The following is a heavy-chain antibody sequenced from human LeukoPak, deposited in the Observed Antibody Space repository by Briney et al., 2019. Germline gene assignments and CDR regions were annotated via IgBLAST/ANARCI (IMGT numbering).Heavy chain of an antibody. Sequence: GGSLRLSCAASGFTFSSYGMSWVRQAPGKGLEWVSAMSGSGGSTYYADSVKGRFTISRDNSKNTLYLQMNNLRAEDTAVYYCAKDVRNTGVFDYWGQGTLVTVSS. D-gene: IGHD1-14*01. J-gene: IGHJ4*02. CDR3: AKDVRNTGVFDY. V-gene: IGHV3-23*01. CDR2: MSGSGGST. CDR1: GFTFSSYG.